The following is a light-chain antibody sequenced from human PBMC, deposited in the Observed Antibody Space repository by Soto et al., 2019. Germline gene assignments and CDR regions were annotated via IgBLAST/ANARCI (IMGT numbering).Light chain of an antibody. Sequence: EIVLTQSPGIFSLSPGERSSLSCGASQSISSSFLAWYQQKPGQAPRLLIYAASTRATGIPARFSGSGSGTEFTLTISSLQSEDFAVYYCQQYNNWSFGQGTRLEIK. J-gene: IGKJ5*01. CDR1: QSISSS. CDR2: AAS. V-gene: IGKV3-15*01. CDR3: QQYNNWS.